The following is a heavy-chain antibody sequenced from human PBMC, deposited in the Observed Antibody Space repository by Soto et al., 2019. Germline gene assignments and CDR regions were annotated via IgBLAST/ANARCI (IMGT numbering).Heavy chain of an antibody. CDR3: AHRPSYCSGGSCYSGFDY. CDR1: GFSLSTTGVG. Sequence: QITLKESGPTLVKPTQTLTLTCTFSGFSLSTTGVGVGWSRQPPGKALVWLALIYWDDDKRYSPSLKSRLTITKDTSKNQVVLTMTNMDPVDTATYYCAHRPSYCSGGSCYSGFDYWGQGTLVTVSS. V-gene: IGHV2-5*02. D-gene: IGHD2-15*01. J-gene: IGHJ4*02. CDR2: IYWDDDK.